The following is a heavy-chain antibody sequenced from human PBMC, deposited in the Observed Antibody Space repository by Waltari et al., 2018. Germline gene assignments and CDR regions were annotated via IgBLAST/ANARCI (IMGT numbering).Heavy chain of an antibody. CDR3: ARVDSSGYLSYYYYGMDV. D-gene: IGHD3-22*01. CDR2: INSDGSST. CDR1: GFTFSSYW. Sequence: EVQLVESGGGLVQPGGSLRLSCAASGFTFSSYWMHGVRQAPGQGLVWVSRINSDGSSTSYADSVKGRFTISRDNAKNTLYLQMNSLRAEDTAVYYCARVDSSGYLSYYYYGMDVWGQGTTVTVSS. J-gene: IGHJ6*02. V-gene: IGHV3-74*01.